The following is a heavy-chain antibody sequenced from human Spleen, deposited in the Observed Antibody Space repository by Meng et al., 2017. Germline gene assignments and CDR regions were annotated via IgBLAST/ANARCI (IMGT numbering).Heavy chain of an antibody. CDR1: GGMFTNYA. CDR2: IIPIFGSP. V-gene: IGHV1-69*05. CDR3: SVLCNYDISGYK. D-gene: IGHD3-22*01. J-gene: IGHJ4*02. Sequence: SVNVSCKASGGMFTNYAISWVRQAPGQGREWMGRIIPIFGSPHYAQQSQGRVAITTDESTSTAYMELSSRRSEDTDVYYCSVLCNYDISGYKWGQGTLVTVSS.